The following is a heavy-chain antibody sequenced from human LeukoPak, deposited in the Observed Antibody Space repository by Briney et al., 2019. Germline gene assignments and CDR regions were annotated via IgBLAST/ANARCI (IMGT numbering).Heavy chain of an antibody. Sequence: GGSLRLSCAASGFTFSSYAMSWVRQAPGKGLEWVSAISVGGGNTYYADSVKGRFTISRDNSRDTLYLQMNSLRAEDTAVYYCAELGITMIGGVWGKGTTVTISS. CDR2: ISVGGGNT. J-gene: IGHJ6*04. D-gene: IGHD3-10*02. CDR3: AELGITMIGGV. CDR1: GFTFSSYA. V-gene: IGHV3-23*01.